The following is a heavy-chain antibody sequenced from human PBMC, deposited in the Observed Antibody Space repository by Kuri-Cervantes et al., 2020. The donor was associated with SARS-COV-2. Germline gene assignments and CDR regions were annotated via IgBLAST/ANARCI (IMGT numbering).Heavy chain of an antibody. CDR3: ARLPFTYDYVWGRTIIDY. V-gene: IGHV4-34*01. D-gene: IGHD3-16*01. CDR2: INHGGST. J-gene: IGHJ4*02. Sequence: SETLSLTCVVYGGSFSGYYWTWIRQPPGKGLGWIGEINHGGSTNYNPSLKSRLTISVDTSENQFSLKLSSVTAADTAVYYCARLPFTYDYVWGRTIIDYWGQGTRVTVSS. CDR1: GGSFSGYY.